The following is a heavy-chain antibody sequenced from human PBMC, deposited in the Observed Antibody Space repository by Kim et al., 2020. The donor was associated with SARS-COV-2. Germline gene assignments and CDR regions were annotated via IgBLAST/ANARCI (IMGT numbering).Heavy chain of an antibody. Sequence: GGSLRLSCAASGFTFSSYAMHWVRQAPGKGLEWVAVISYDGSNKYYADSVKGRFTISRDNSKNTLYLQMNSLRAEDTAVYYCARDESRLRRFDYWGQGTLVTVSS. CDR1: GFTFSSYA. CDR2: ISYDGSNK. V-gene: IGHV3-30*04. J-gene: IGHJ4*02. D-gene: IGHD5-12*01. CDR3: ARDESRLRRFDY.